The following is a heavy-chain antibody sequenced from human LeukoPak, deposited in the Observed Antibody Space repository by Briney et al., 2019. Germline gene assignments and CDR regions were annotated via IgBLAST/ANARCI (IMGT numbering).Heavy chain of an antibody. CDR3: ARDDCSSSSCLTY. V-gene: IGHV3-74*01. CDR2: INTDGSPI. D-gene: IGHD2-2*01. CDR1: GFTFSSHN. Sequence: GGSLRLSCVASGFTFSSHNMNWVRQVPGKGLVWVSRINTDGSPISYADSVKGRFTISRDNAKNTLYLQMNSLRAEDTAVYYCARDDCSSSSCLTYWGQGTLVTVSS. J-gene: IGHJ4*02.